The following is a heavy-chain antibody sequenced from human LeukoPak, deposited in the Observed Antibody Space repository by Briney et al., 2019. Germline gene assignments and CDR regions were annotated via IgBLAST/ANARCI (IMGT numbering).Heavy chain of an antibody. Sequence: PSETLSLTCTVSGGSISSYYWSWIRQPAGKGLEWIGRIYTSGSTNYNPSLKSRVTMSVDTSKNQFSLKLSSVTAADTAVYYCARETPAKDDFWSGPDYWGQGTLVTVSS. V-gene: IGHV4-4*07. CDR1: GGSISSYY. J-gene: IGHJ4*02. D-gene: IGHD3-3*01. CDR2: IYTSGST. CDR3: ARETPAKDDFWSGPDY.